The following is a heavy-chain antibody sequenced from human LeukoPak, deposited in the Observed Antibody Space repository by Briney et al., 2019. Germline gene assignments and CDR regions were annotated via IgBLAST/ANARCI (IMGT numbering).Heavy chain of an antibody. CDR1: GGSFSGYY. CDR3: ARGPYYGSGSYTH. CDR2: INHSGST. V-gene: IGHV4-34*01. Sequence: SETLSLTCAVYGGSFSGYYWSWIRQPPGRGLEWIGEINHSGSTNYNPSLKSRVTISVDTSKNQFSLKLSSVTAADTAVYYCARGPYYGSGSYTHWGQGTLVTVSS. D-gene: IGHD3-10*01. J-gene: IGHJ4*02.